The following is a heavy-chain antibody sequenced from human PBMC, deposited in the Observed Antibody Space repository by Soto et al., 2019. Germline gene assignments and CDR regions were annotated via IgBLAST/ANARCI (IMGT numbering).Heavy chain of an antibody. CDR3: ARDRDAYCSIGVCSGPYFDY. D-gene: IGHD2-8*01. J-gene: IGHJ4*02. V-gene: IGHV3-48*02. Sequence: EVQLVESGGGLVQPGESLRLSCAVSGFTFSNYSINWVRQAPGKGLEWLSYISNNSSVKYYADSVKGRFTISRDNAKNSLYLQRNSLRDDDTAVYYCARDRDAYCSIGVCSGPYFDYWGRGTLVTVSS. CDR2: ISNNSSVK. CDR1: GFTFSNYS.